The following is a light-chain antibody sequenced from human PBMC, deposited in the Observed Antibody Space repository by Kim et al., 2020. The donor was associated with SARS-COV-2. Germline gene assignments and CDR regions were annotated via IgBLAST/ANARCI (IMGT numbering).Light chain of an antibody. CDR2: GAS. Sequence: EIVMTQSPGTQAVSPGERVTLSCRASQSVSHYLAWYQQRPGQAPRLLIFGASTRATGIPTRFSGSGSGTDFTLTINSLQSEDFAIYYCHQYNDWPHTFGRGTKLEI. CDR1: QSVSHY. CDR3: HQYNDWPHT. V-gene: IGKV3-15*01. J-gene: IGKJ2*01.